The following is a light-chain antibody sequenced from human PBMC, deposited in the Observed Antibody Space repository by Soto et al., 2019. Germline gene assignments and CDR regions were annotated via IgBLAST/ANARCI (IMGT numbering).Light chain of an antibody. CDR1: QSVSSY. J-gene: IGKJ4*01. CDR3: QQRSNWPLT. CDR2: DAS. V-gene: IGKV3-11*01. Sequence: EIVLTQSPXTXXXXXXXXXXXSXXASQSVSSYLAWYQQKPGQAPRLLIFDASNRATGIPARFSGSGSGTDFTLTISSLEPEDFAVYYCQQRSNWPLTFGGGTKV.